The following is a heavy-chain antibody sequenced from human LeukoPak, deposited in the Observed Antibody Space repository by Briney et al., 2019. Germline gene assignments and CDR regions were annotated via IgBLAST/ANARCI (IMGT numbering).Heavy chain of an antibody. CDR1: GGTFRSNA. D-gene: IGHD1-20*01. V-gene: IGHV1-24*01. CDR3: ATFNWNWYFDL. CDR2: FDPEDGET. J-gene: IGHJ2*01. Sequence: GASVKVSCKASGGTFRSNAINWVRQAPGKGLEWMGGFDPEDGETIYAQKFQGRVTMTEDTSTDTAYMELSSLRSEDTAVYYCATFNWNWYFDLWGRGTLVTVSS.